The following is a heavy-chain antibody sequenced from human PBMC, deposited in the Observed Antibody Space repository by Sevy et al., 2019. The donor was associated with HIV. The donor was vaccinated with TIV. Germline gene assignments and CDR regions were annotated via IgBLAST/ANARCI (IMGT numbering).Heavy chain of an antibody. CDR1: GFTFDDYA. D-gene: IGHD7-27*01. CDR3: VKVTGGVQGLHYHYYGMDV. J-gene: IGHJ6*02. CDR2: ISWDGGST. V-gene: IGHV3-43D*03. Sequence: GGSLRLSCAASGFTFDDYAMHWVRQAPGKGLEWVSLISWDGGSTYYADSVKGRFTISRDNSKNSLYLQMNSLRAEDTAWHYCVKVTGGVQGLHYHYYGMDVWGQGTTTTVSS.